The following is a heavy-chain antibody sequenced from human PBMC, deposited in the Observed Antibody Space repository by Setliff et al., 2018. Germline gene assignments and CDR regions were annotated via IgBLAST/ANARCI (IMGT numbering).Heavy chain of an antibody. J-gene: IGHJ6*03. D-gene: IGHD1-26*01. CDR1: GDSIPKNA. CDR3: ATDVNQWDPTYMDV. Sequence: ASVKVSCKASGDSIPKNAISWVRQAPGQGLEWMGWLQTYSGHTNYAQKFRGRATMTTDTSTRTAYLELRALTSDDTAVYYCATDVNQWDPTYMDVWGEETTVTVSS. V-gene: IGHV1-18*01. CDR2: LQTYSGHT.